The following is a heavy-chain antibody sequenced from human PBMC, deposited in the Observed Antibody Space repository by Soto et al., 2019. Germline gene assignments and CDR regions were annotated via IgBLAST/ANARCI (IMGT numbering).Heavy chain of an antibody. J-gene: IGHJ3*02. CDR1: GGSISSYY. CDR3: ARVTLRDAFDI. CDR2: IYYSGST. D-gene: IGHD4-17*01. Sequence: ETLSLTCTVSGGSISSYYWSWIRQPPGKGLEWIGYIYYSGSTNYNPSLKSRVTISVDTSKDQFSLKLSSVTAADTAVYYCARVTLRDAFDIWGQGTMVTVSS. V-gene: IGHV4-59*01.